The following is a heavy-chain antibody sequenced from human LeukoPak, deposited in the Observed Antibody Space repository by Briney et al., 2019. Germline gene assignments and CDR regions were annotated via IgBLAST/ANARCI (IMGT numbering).Heavy chain of an antibody. CDR2: TYYSTKSYN. D-gene: IGHD6-19*01. V-gene: IGHV6-1*01. CDR3: ARDVPVEAFDI. J-gene: IGHJ3*02. CDR1: GDSVSSNSAA. Sequence: SQTLSLTCAISGDSVSSNSAAWNWITQSPSRGLEWLAATYYSTKSYNDHSVSVKSRITINPDTSKNQFSLLLNSVTPEDTAVYYCARDVPVEAFDIWGQGTMVTVSS.